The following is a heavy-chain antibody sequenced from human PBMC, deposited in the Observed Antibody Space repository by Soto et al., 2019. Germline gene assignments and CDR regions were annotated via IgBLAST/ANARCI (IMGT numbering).Heavy chain of an antibody. D-gene: IGHD6-13*01. V-gene: IGHV1-8*01. Sequence: ASVKVSCKASGYTFTSYDINWVRQATGQGLEWMGWMNPNTGITGFAQNFQGRVTMTRDTSIRTAYMELSWLRSDDTAIYYCARKLIAASGTFDYWGQGTLVTVYS. CDR2: MNPNTGIT. J-gene: IGHJ4*02. CDR3: ARKLIAASGTFDY. CDR1: GYTFTSYD.